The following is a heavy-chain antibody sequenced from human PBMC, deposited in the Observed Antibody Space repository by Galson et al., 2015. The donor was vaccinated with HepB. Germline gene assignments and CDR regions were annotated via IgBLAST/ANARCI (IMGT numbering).Heavy chain of an antibody. D-gene: IGHD7-27*01. J-gene: IGHJ4*02. CDR2: TYYRSKWSN. CDR3: ARSIHLGRGFDS. CDR1: GDSVSSNTVG. V-gene: IGHV6-1*01. Sequence: CAISGDSVSSNTVGWNWIRQSPSRGLEWLGRTYYRSKWSNDYAQSVQSRITINPDTSKNQISLQLNSVTPEDTAVHYCARSIHLGRGFDSWGQGTLVTVSS.